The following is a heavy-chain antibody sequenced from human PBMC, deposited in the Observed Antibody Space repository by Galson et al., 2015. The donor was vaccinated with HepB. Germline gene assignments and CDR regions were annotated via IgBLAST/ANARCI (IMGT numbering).Heavy chain of an antibody. CDR3: AKGDHSGSYFSSFDY. V-gene: IGHV3-30*18. CDR2: ISYDGSNK. J-gene: IGHJ4*02. Sequence: SLRLSCAASGFTFSSYGMHWVRQAPGKGLEWVAVISYDGSNKYYADSVKGRFTISRDNSKNTLYLQMNSLRAEDTAVYYCAKGDHSGSYFSSFDYWGQGTLVTVSS. CDR1: GFTFSSYG. D-gene: IGHD1-26*01.